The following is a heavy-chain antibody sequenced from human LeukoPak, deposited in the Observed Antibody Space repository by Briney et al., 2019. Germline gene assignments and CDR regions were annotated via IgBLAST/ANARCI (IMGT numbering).Heavy chain of an antibody. Sequence: PGGSLRLSCAASGFTFDDYGMSWVRQAPGKGLEWVSGINWNGGSTGYADSVKGRFTISRDNAKNSLYLQMNSRRAEDTAVYYCARDRHDYGDYFDAFDIWGQGTMVTVSS. D-gene: IGHD4-17*01. CDR2: INWNGGST. J-gene: IGHJ3*02. CDR1: GFTFDDYG. V-gene: IGHV3-20*04. CDR3: ARDRHDYGDYFDAFDI.